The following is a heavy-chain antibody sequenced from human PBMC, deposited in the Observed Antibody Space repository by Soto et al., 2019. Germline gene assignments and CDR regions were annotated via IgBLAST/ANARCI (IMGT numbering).Heavy chain of an antibody. D-gene: IGHD3-3*01. Sequence: EVQLLESGGGLVQPGGSLRLSCAASGFTFSSYAMAWVRQAPGKGLEWVSSVSGSGTRTYSADSVKGRFTISRDNSKNTLDLQMNSLRAEDTAVYYCAKETPYYDVWSGQDDEFDSWGQGTLVTVSS. CDR1: GFTFSSYA. J-gene: IGHJ4*02. V-gene: IGHV3-23*01. CDR3: AKETPYYDVWSGQDDEFDS. CDR2: VSGSGTRT.